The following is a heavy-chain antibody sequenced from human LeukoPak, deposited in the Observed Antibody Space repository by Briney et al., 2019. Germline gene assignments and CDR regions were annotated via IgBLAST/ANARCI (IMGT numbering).Heavy chain of an antibody. J-gene: IGHJ6*02. CDR3: ARVKQQLVQIYYYYGMGV. CDR1: GFTVSSNY. V-gene: IGHV3-53*04. CDR2: IYSGGGT. D-gene: IGHD6-13*01. Sequence: GGSLRLSCAASGFTVSSNYMSWVRQAPGKGLEWVPVIYSGGGTYYADSVKGRFTISRHNSKNTLYLQMNSLRAEDTAVYYCARVKQQLVQIYYYYGMGVWGQGTTVTVSS.